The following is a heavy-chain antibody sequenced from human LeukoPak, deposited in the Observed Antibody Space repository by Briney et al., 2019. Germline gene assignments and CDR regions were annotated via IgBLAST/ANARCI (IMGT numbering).Heavy chain of an antibody. V-gene: IGHV3-23*01. Sequence: GGSLRLSCAASGFTFNSYAMSWVRQAPGQGLEWVSSISGSGDRTYYADSPKGRFSISRDNSKNTVYLQMNSLRAEDTAVYSCAKSRYSTTSPMDVWGLGATVTVSS. J-gene: IGHJ6*02. CDR3: AKSRYSTTSPMDV. CDR1: GFTFNSYA. CDR2: ISGSGDRT. D-gene: IGHD5-18*01.